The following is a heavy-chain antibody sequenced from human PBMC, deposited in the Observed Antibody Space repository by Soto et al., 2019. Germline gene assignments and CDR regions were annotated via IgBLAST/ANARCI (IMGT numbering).Heavy chain of an antibody. CDR1: GFTFNSYA. CDR3: AKFHGSGTYYNFPDY. Sequence: GGSLRLSCAASGFTFNSYAMSWVRHAPGKGLEWVSTISDSGGRTYYAASVKGRFTISRDNSKNTLYLLMNSLSAEDTALYYCAKFHGSGTYYNFPDYWGQGTLVTVSS. D-gene: IGHD3-10*01. J-gene: IGHJ4*02. CDR2: ISDSGGRT. V-gene: IGHV3-23*01.